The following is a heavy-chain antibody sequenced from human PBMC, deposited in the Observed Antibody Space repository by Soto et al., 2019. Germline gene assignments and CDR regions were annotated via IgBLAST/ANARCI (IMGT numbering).Heavy chain of an antibody. V-gene: IGHV1-69*06. D-gene: IGHD6-19*01. CDR2: IIPIFGTA. CDR3: GGSGWLPDAFDI. CDR1: GGTFSSYA. J-gene: IGHJ3*02. Sequence: QVQLVQSGAEVKKPGSSVQVSCKASGGTFSSYAISWVRQAPGQGLEWMGGIIPIFGTANYAQKFQGRVTITADKSTSTAYMELGSLGSEDTAMYYCGGSGWLPDAFDIWGQGRMV.